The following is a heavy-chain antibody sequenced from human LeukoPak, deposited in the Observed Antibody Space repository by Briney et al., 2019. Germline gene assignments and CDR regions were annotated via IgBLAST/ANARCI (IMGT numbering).Heavy chain of an antibody. CDR1: EFXVSSNY. D-gene: IGHD2-2*01. CDR3: AKDGFHCSSTSCYPLYYFDY. J-gene: IGHJ4*02. V-gene: IGHV3-66*01. CDR2: IYSGGTP. Sequence: GGSLRLSCAVSEFXVSSNYISWVRQAPGKGLEWVSVIYSGGTPYYADSVKGRFTISRDNSKNTLYLQMNSLRAEDTAVYYCAKDGFHCSSTSCYPLYYFDYWGQGTLVTVSS.